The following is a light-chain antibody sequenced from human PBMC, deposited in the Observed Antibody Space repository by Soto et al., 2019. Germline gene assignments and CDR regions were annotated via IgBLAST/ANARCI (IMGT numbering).Light chain of an antibody. J-gene: IGLJ1*01. Sequence: QSALTQPASVSGSPGQSITISCTGTSSDVGGYTYVSWYQQHPGKAPKFMIYEVSTRPSGVSNRFSGSKSGNTASLTISGLQAEDEADYYCSSYTSSSIDYVFGTGTKLTVL. CDR1: SSDVGGYTY. CDR3: SSYTSSSIDYV. V-gene: IGLV2-14*01. CDR2: EVS.